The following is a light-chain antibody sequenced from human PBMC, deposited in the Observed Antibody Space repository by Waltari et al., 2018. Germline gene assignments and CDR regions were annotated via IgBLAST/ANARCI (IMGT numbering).Light chain of an antibody. CDR2: VNR. V-gene: IGLV1-40*01. Sequence: QAVLTQPPSVSVTPGQRVPSSCTGSSSNSGPRHEGNWYQQPQGTAPKVLIYVNRNRPSGIPNRYTGSKFGTSASLAITGLQAEDEADYYCQSYDSSLSGWVFGGGTKLTVL. CDR3: QSYDSSLSGWV. J-gene: IGLJ3*02. CDR1: SSNSGPRHE.